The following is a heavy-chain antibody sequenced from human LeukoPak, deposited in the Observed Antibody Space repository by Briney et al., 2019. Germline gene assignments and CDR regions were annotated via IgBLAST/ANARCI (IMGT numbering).Heavy chain of an antibody. CDR2: ISGSGGST. Sequence: GGSLRLSCAASGFTFSSYAMSWVRQAPGKGLEWVSGISGSGGSTYYADSVKGRFTISRDNSKNTLYLQMNSLRAGDTAVYYCARRAGAYSHPYDYWGQGTLVTVSS. D-gene: IGHD4/OR15-4a*01. CDR3: ARRAGAYSHPYDY. CDR1: GFTFSSYA. J-gene: IGHJ4*02. V-gene: IGHV3-23*01.